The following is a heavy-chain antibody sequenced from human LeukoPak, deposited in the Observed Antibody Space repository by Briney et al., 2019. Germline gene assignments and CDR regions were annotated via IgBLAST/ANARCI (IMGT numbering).Heavy chain of an antibody. Sequence: PGGSLRLSCAASGSTVSSNYMSWVRQAPGKGLEWVSVIYSGGSTYYADSVKGRFTISRDNSKNTLYLQMNSLRAEDTAVYYCARGSGGSYYMNYWGQGTLVTVSS. CDR3: ARGSGGSYYMNY. J-gene: IGHJ4*02. CDR2: IYSGGST. D-gene: IGHD1-26*01. V-gene: IGHV3-53*01. CDR1: GSTVSSNY.